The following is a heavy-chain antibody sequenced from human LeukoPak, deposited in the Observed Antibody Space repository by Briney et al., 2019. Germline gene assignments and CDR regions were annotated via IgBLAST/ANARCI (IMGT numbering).Heavy chain of an antibody. D-gene: IGHD6-13*01. CDR1: GFPFSSFT. CDR2: ISYHGIDK. J-gene: IGHJ4*02. V-gene: IGHV3-30*01. Sequence: GGSLGLSCAASGFPFSSFTMHWVRQAPGKGLEWVAVISYHGIDKYYADSVKGRFTISRDDSKETLSLQMKSLRPEDTALYFCARDPDKLITGAGFFDSWGPGTLVTVSS. CDR3: ARDPDKLITGAGFFDS.